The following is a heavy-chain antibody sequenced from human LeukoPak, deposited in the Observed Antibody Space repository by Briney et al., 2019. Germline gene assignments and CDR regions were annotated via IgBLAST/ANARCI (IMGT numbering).Heavy chain of an antibody. V-gene: IGHV4-59*01. Sequence: SETLSLTCTVSGGSISSYYWSWIRQPPGKGLEWMGYIYYSGSTNYNPSLKSRVTISVDTSKNQFSLKLSSVTAADTAVYYCARPREEKLASPFDYWGQGTLVTVSS. CDR3: ARPREEKLASPFDY. CDR2: IYYSGST. J-gene: IGHJ4*02. CDR1: GGSISSYY.